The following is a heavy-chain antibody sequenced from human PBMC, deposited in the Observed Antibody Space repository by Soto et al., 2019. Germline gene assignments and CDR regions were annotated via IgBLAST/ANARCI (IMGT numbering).Heavy chain of an antibody. J-gene: IGHJ4*02. CDR1: GFTFDDYA. Sequence: EVQLVESGGGLVQPGRSLRLSCAASGFTFDDYAMHWVRQAPGKGLEWVSGISWNSGSIGYADSVKGRFTISRDNAKNSLYWKMNSRRGEDTAFYYWAGGGGADWGQGTLVTVSS. CDR2: ISWNSGSI. V-gene: IGHV3-9*01. D-gene: IGHD3-16*01. CDR3: AGGGGAD.